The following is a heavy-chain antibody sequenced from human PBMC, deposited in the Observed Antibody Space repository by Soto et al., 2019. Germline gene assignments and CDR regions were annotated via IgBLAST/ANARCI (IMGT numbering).Heavy chain of an antibody. D-gene: IGHD5-18*01. CDR3: ARGDTPMITGMDSFDI. CDR1: GFTFSRYW. Sequence: GGSLRLSCAASGFTFSRYWMNWVRQAPGKGLEWVANIKQDGTEKNYVDSVKGRFTISRDNARNSLYLQMDSLRAEDTTVYFCARGDTPMITGMDSFDIWGQGTMVTVSS. V-gene: IGHV3-7*01. J-gene: IGHJ3*02. CDR2: IKQDGTEK.